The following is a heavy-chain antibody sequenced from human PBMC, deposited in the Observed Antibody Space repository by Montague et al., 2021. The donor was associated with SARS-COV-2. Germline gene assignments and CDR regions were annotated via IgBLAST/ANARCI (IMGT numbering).Heavy chain of an antibody. CDR1: GFTFSSYS. V-gene: IGHV3-21*01. CDR3: ARGIRITMVRGVTIDY. J-gene: IGHJ4*02. D-gene: IGHD3-10*01. Sequence: SLRLSCAASGFTFSSYSMNWVRQAPGKGLEWVSSISSSSSYIYYADSVKGRFTISRGNAKNSLYLQMNSLRAEDTAVYYCARGIRITMVRGVTIDYWGQGTLVTVSS. CDR2: ISSSSSYI.